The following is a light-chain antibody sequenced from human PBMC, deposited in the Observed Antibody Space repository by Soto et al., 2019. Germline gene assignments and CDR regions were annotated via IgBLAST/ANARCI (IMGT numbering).Light chain of an antibody. V-gene: IGKV3-20*01. Sequence: LAQSPGTLSFSPGERATLSFRASQTVSNYLAWYQQKPGLAPRLLIYDASTRATGIPDRFSGGGSGTDFTLTISRLEPEDFAVYYCQQYNNWLGTFGQGTKVDI. CDR1: QTVSNY. CDR2: DAS. J-gene: IGKJ1*01. CDR3: QQYNNWLGT.